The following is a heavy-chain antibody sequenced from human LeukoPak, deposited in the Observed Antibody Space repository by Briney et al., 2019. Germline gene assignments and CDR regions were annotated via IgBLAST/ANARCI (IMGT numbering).Heavy chain of an antibody. Sequence: GGSLRLSCAASGFSFSFYWMTWVRQAPGKGLEWVANIKPDGSEKYYVDSVRGRCTISRDNTRDTLDLQMNSLRPEDTAVYYCARDDGDFQTPGCFDYWGQGTLVTVSS. D-gene: IGHD4-17*01. V-gene: IGHV3-7*03. J-gene: IGHJ4*02. CDR1: GFSFSFYW. CDR2: IKPDGSEK. CDR3: ARDDGDFQTPGCFDY.